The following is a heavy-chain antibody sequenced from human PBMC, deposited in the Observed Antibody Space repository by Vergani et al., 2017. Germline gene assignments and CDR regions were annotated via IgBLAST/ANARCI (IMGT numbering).Heavy chain of an antibody. D-gene: IGHD2-2*02. CDR1: GFTFSSYS. V-gene: IGHV3-21*01. Sequence: EVQLVESGGGLVKPGGSLRLSCAASGFTFSSYSMNWVRQAPGKGLEWVSSISSSSSYIYYADSVKGRFTISRDNAKNSLYLQMNSLRAEDTAVYYCAITGIVVVPAAIPRGNWFDPWGQGTLVTVSS. CDR2: ISSSSSYI. CDR3: AITGIVVVPAAIPRGNWFDP. J-gene: IGHJ5*02.